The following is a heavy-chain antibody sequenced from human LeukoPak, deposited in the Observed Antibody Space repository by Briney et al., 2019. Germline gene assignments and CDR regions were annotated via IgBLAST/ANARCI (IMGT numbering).Heavy chain of an antibody. J-gene: IGHJ5*02. V-gene: IGHV4-39*07. CDR2: IYYSGAT. CDR3: VRVVWMDVVNTKGGWFDP. D-gene: IGHD5-12*01. CDR1: GGSIRTSSYY. Sequence: SETLSLTCTVSGGSIRTSSYYWGWIRQPPGKGPEWTGNIYYSGATYYNPSLKSRVTISDDTSKNQFSLRLNSVTAADTAVYYCVRVVWMDVVNTKGGWFDPWGQGTLVTVSS.